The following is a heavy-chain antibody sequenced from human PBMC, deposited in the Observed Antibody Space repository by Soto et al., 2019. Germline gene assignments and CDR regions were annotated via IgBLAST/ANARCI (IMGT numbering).Heavy chain of an antibody. J-gene: IGHJ4*02. CDR2: FDPEDGET. CDR3: AGGPFDYGLH. V-gene: IGHV1-24*01. Sequence: ASVKVSCKVSGYTITELSMHWVRQAPGKGLEWMGGFDPEDGETIYAQKFQGRVTMTENTSTNTAYMELSSLRSEDTAVYYCAGGPFDYGLHWGQGTLVTVSS. CDR1: GYTITELS. D-gene: IGHD4-17*01.